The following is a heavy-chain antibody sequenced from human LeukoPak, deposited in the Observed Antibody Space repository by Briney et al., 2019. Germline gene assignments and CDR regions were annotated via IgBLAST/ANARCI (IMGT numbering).Heavy chain of an antibody. CDR3: ARDAGSGYFDY. J-gene: IGHJ4*02. D-gene: IGHD6-19*01. CDR1: GFTFGTYA. CDR2: ISSSSTI. Sequence: PGGSLSLSCAASGFTFGTYAMNWVRQAPGKGLEWVSYISSSSTIYFPDPVKGRFTISRDNAKNSLYLQMNGLRDEDTAVYYCARDAGSGYFDYWGQGTLATVSS. V-gene: IGHV3-48*02.